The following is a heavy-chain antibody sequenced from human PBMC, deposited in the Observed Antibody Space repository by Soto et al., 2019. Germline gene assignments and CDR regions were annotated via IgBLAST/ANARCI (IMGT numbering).Heavy chain of an antibody. J-gene: IGHJ4*02. Sequence: QVQLVQSGAEVRQSASSVKVSCKTSGGTFSSYAISWVRRAAGQGLEWMGGIVPIVDTSTYAQKFQGRVTITADESTSTVYMELSSLRSDDTAVYYCVRVVAIPGYPDNWGQGTLVTVSS. CDR3: VRVVAIPGYPDN. D-gene: IGHD5-12*01. CDR1: GGTFSSYA. CDR2: IVPIVDTS. V-gene: IGHV1-69*12.